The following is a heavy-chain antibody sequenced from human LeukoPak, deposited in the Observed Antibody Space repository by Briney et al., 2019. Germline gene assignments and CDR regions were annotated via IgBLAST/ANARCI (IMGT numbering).Heavy chain of an antibody. J-gene: IGHJ4*02. V-gene: IGHV3-20*04. Sequence: GGSLRLSCAASGFTFDDYGMSWVRQAPGKWLEWVSGINWNGGSTGYADSVKGRFTISRDNAKNSLYLQMNSLRAEDTALYYCARDDPSVYDFWSGYYEDWGQGTLVTVSS. CDR3: ARDDPSVYDFWSGYYED. D-gene: IGHD3-3*01. CDR2: INWNGGST. CDR1: GFTFDDYG.